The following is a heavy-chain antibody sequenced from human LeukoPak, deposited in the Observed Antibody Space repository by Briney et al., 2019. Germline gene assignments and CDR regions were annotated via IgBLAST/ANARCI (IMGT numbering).Heavy chain of an antibody. CDR2: IKEDGSEK. V-gene: IGHV3-7*01. CDR1: GVTFSSYW. CDR3: TRAGGGPLNHDYSNYEEVGYSFDY. Sequence: GSLRLSCAASGVTFSSYWMSWVRQAPGKGLEWVADIKEDGSEKYYVDSVKGRFTISRDNAKTSVYLQMKSLRAEDTAVYYCTRAGGGPLNHDYSNYEEVGYSFDYWGQGTLVTVSS. D-gene: IGHD4-11*01. J-gene: IGHJ4*02.